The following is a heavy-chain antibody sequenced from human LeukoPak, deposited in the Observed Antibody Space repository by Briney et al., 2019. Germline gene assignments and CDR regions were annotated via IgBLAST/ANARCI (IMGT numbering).Heavy chain of an antibody. CDR3: ASPIRDYYDSSGYYYGNDAFDI. CDR2: INPNGGGT. CDR1: GYTFTGYY. J-gene: IGHJ3*02. D-gene: IGHD3-22*01. Sequence: ASVKVSCKASGYTFTGYYMHWVRQAPGQGLEWMGWINPNGGGTNYAQKFQGRVTMTRDTSINTAYMELSRLRSDDTAVYYCASPIRDYYDSSGYYYGNDAFDIWGQGTMVTVSS. V-gene: IGHV1-2*02.